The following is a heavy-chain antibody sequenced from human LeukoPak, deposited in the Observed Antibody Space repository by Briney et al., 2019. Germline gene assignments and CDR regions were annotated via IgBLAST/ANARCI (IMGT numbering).Heavy chain of an antibody. J-gene: IGHJ4*02. Sequence: GGSLRLSCTASGFILTTYWLTWVRQAPGKGLEWVANIKPDGNEKYYVDSVKGRFTISRDNAENSLYLQMNSLRAEDTAIYYCATTSRTVTGLDYWGQGTLVTVSS. V-gene: IGHV3-7*01. CDR2: IKPDGNEK. CDR1: GFILTTYW. D-gene: IGHD4-17*01. CDR3: ATTSRTVTGLDY.